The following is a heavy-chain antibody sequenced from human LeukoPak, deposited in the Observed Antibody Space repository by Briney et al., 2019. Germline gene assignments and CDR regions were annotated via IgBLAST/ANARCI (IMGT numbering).Heavy chain of an antibody. CDR2: ISSSSSDT. CDR1: GFTFSAHY. D-gene: IGHD3-9*01. CDR3: VRVSSIDWYLDY. Sequence: PGGSLRLSCAASGFTFSAHYMTWIRQAPGKGLDWVSYISSSSSDTNYADSGKGRFTISRDNARNSLFLQMDSLRAEDTAVYYCVRVSSIDWYLDYWGQGTLVTVSS. J-gene: IGHJ4*02. V-gene: IGHV3-11*06.